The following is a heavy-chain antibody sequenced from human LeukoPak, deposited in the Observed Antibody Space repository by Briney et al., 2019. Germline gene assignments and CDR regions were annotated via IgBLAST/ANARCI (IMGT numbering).Heavy chain of an antibody. CDR3: ARSAWGSYRPLHWFDP. CDR1: GGSISSYY. D-gene: IGHD3-16*02. V-gene: IGHV4-59*01. Sequence: SEILSLTCTVSGGSISSYYWSWIRQPPGKGLEWIGYIYYSGSTNYNPSLKSRVTISVDTSKNQFSLKLSSVTAADTAVYYCARSAWGSYRPLHWFDPWGQGTLVTVSS. CDR2: IYYSGST. J-gene: IGHJ5*02.